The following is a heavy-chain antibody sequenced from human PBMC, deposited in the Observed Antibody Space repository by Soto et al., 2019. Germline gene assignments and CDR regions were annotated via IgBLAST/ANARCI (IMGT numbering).Heavy chain of an antibody. V-gene: IGHV3-33*01. J-gene: IGHJ6*02. CDR3: AGVVRGIAAAGTRLSYYYYGMDV. CDR1: GFTFSSYG. CDR2: IWYDGSNK. Sequence: QVQLVESGGGVVQPGRSLRLSCAASGFTFSSYGMHWVRQAPGKGLEWVAVIWYDGSNKYYADSVKGRFTISRDNSKNTLYLQMNSLRAEDTAVYYCAGVVRGIAAAGTRLSYYYYGMDVWGQGTTVTVSS. D-gene: IGHD6-13*01.